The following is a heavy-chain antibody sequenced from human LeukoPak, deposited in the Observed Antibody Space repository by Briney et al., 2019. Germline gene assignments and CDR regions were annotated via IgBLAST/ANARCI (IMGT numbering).Heavy chain of an antibody. J-gene: IGHJ4*02. V-gene: IGHV3-48*04. Sequence: GGSLRLSCAASGFTFSSYNMNWVRQAPGKGLEWVSYISSSSTIYYADSVKGRFTISRDNAKNSLYLQMNSLRAEDTAVYYCAKRMGPSIAAADLDYWGQGTLVTVSS. D-gene: IGHD6-13*01. CDR1: GFTFSSYN. CDR3: AKRMGPSIAAADLDY. CDR2: ISSSSTI.